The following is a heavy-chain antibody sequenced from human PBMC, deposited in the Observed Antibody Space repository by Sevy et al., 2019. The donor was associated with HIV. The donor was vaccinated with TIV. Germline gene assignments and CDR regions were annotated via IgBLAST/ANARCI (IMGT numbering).Heavy chain of an antibody. CDR2: ISYDGRSK. J-gene: IGHJ6*02. CDR3: VRGDKALDRPKFPSNYHYDLDV. D-gene: IGHD5-18*01. Sequence: GGSLRLSCTASGFTFSSYDIHWVRQAPGKGLEWVAGISYDGRSKHYADSVKGRFTISRDNAKSTLYLQMDSLRSEDTAVYYCVRGDKALDRPKFPSNYHYDLDVWGPGTTVTVSS. V-gene: IGHV3-30*03. CDR1: GFTFSSYD.